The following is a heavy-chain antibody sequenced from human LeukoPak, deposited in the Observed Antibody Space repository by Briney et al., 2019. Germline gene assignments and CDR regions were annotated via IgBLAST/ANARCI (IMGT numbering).Heavy chain of an antibody. CDR2: IYYSGNT. CDR1: GGSISSSHYY. Sequence: PSETLSLTCTVSGGSISSSHYYWGWVRQPPGKGLEWIGSIYYSGNTYYNPSLKSRVTMSVDTPMNQFSLKLNSVTAADTAVYYCAGQRRVTGPNWFGPWGQGTLVTVSS. V-gene: IGHV4-39*01. CDR3: AGQRRVTGPNWFGP. D-gene: IGHD2-8*01. J-gene: IGHJ5*02.